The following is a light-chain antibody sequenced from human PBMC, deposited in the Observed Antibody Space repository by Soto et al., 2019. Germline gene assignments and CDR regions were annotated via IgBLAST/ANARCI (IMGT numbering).Light chain of an antibody. V-gene: IGLV1-36*01. J-gene: IGLJ1*01. CDR2: YDD. CDR3: AAWDDSLNAYV. CDR1: SSNIGNNA. Sequence: QSALTQPPSVSEAPRQMVTISCSGSSSNIGNNAVNWYQQLPGQAPKIVIYYDDLLTSGVSDRFSGSKSGTSASLAISALQSDDEADYYCAAWDDSLNAYVFGPGTKVTVL.